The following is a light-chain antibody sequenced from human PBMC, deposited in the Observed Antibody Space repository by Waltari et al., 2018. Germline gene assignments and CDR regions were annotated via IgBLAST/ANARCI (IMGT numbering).Light chain of an antibody. Sequence: DVVMNQSPLSLSVTLGQSASIPCRFSQALVYKDGNIYLNWFHQRPGQPPRRLIYSVSKRDSGVPDRFSGSGSGTDFTLRISRVEAEDVGVYYCMQGTHWPWTFGQGTKVEIK. J-gene: IGKJ1*01. CDR2: SVS. CDR3: MQGTHWPWT. CDR1: QALVYKDGNIY. V-gene: IGKV2-30*01.